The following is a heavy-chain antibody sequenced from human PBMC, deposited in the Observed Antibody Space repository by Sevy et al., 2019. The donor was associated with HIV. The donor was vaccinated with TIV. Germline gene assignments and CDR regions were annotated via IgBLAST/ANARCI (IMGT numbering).Heavy chain of an antibody. D-gene: IGHD6-19*01. J-gene: IGHJ4*02. V-gene: IGHV1-18*04. CDR2: ISAYNGNT. Sequence: ASVKVSCKASGYTFTSYGISWVRQAPGQGLEWMGWISAYNGNTNYAQKLQGRVTMTTDTSTSTAYMELRSLRSDDTAVYYCARRRMPGYSSGWSGNYFDYWGQGTLVTVSS. CDR1: GYTFTSYG. CDR3: ARRRMPGYSSGWSGNYFDY.